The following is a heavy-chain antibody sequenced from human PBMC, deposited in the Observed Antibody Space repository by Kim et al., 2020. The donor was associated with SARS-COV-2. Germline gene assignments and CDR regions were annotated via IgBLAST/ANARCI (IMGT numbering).Heavy chain of an antibody. CDR1: GFTLSRYE. CDR3: ARSRFLQGGSTRYSGLDV. D-gene: IGHD3-16*01. Sequence: GGSLRLSCVASGFTLSRYEVNWVRLAPGKGLEWVSYISHSGSTTAYADSVRGRFTISRDNAKDSLYLQLNSLRAEYTAVYYCARSRFLQGGSTRYSGLDVWGQGTAVTVS. V-gene: IGHV3-48*03. J-gene: IGHJ6*02. CDR2: ISHSGSTT.